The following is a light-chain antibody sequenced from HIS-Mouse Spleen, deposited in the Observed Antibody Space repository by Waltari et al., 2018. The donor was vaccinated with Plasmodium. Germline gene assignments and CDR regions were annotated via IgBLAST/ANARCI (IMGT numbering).Light chain of an antibody. CDR2: EDR. J-gene: IGLJ3*02. V-gene: IGLV3-10*01. Sequence: SYELTQPPPVSVSPGQPARITCPGDALPKNYASWYQQKSGQAPVLVIYEDRKRPSGIPERFSGSSSGTMATLTISGAQVEDEADYYCYSTDSSGNHRVFGGGTKLTVL. CDR3: YSTDSSGNHRV. CDR1: ALPKNY.